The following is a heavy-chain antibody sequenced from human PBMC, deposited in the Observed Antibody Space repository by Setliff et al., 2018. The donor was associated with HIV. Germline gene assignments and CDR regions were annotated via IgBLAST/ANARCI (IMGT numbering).Heavy chain of an antibody. J-gene: IGHJ4*02. CDR3: ARWVYNSAWSLDY. D-gene: IGHD6-19*01. V-gene: IGHV4-4*08. CDR1: GGSINSYY. Sequence: SETLSLTCTVSGGSINSYYWSWIRQPPGKGLEWIGYIYTSGSTNYKPSLKSRVTISIDTSKNQFSLKLTSVTAADSATYYCARWVYNSAWSLDYWGQGTLVTVSS. CDR2: IYTSGST.